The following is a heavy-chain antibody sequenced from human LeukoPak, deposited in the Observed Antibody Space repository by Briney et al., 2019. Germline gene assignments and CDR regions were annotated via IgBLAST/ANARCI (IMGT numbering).Heavy chain of an antibody. CDR3: ARGVDYNSYYFDS. V-gene: IGHV4-59*01. CDR2: FYYNGNA. Sequence: PSETLSLTCTVSGGSIRTYYWTWIRQPVGKGLEWIGYFYYNGNANYNPSLKGRVTVSTDSSKNQVSLKLRSVTAADTAVYYCARGVDYNSYYFDSWGQGTLVTVSS. CDR1: GGSIRTYY. J-gene: IGHJ4*01. D-gene: IGHD4-11*01.